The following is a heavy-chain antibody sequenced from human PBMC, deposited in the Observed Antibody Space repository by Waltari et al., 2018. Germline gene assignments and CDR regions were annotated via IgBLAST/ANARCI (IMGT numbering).Heavy chain of an antibody. D-gene: IGHD3-9*01. V-gene: IGHV1-8*02. CDR3: ARAGSTDILTGRDYYYGMDV. CDR2: MNPNSGNT. Sequence: QVQLVQSGAEVKKPGASVKVSCKASGYTFTSYDINWVRQATGQGLEWMGWMNPNSGNTNYAQKLQGRVTMTTDTSTSTAYMELRSLRSDDTAVYYCARAGSTDILTGRDYYYGMDVWGQGTTVTVSS. CDR1: GYTFTSYD. J-gene: IGHJ6*02.